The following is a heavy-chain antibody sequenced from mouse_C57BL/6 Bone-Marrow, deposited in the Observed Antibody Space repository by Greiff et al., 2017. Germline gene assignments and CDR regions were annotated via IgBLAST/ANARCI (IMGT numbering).Heavy chain of an antibody. CDR3: AREVVTRGLAY. Sequence: VQLQQSGAELVKPGASVKLSCKASGYTFTEYTIHWVKQRPGQGLEWIGVINPGSGGTNYNEKFKGKATLTADKSSSTAYMQLSSLTSEDSAVYFCAREVVTRGLAYWGQGTLVTVSA. V-gene: IGHV1-54*01. CDR1: GYTFTEYT. CDR2: INPGSGGT. J-gene: IGHJ3*01. D-gene: IGHD2-2*01.